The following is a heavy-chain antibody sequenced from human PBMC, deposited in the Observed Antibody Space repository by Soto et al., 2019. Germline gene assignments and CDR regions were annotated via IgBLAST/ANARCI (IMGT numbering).Heavy chain of an antibody. CDR2: IIPVLGIA. Sequence: ASVKVSCKASGGTFSSYTISWVRQAPGQGLEWMGRIIPVLGIANYAQKFQGRVTITADKSTSTAYMELSSLRSEDTAVYYCAGTAYCSGGSCPYDYWGQGTLVTVLL. V-gene: IGHV1-69*02. J-gene: IGHJ4*02. CDR1: GGTFSSYT. CDR3: AGTAYCSGGSCPYDY. D-gene: IGHD2-15*01.